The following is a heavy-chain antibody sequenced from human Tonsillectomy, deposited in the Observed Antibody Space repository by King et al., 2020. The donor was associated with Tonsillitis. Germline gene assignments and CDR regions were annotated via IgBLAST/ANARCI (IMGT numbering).Heavy chain of an antibody. Sequence: VQLVESGGGVVQPGRSLRLSCAASGFTFSSYAMHWVRQAPGKGLEWVAVISYDGSNKYYADSVKGRFTISRDNSKNTLYLQMNSLRAEDTAVYYCARRGSSSWYRDAFDIWGQGTMVTVSS. CDR1: GFTFSSYA. V-gene: IGHV3-30*04. CDR3: ARRGSSSWYRDAFDI. J-gene: IGHJ3*02. D-gene: IGHD6-13*01. CDR2: ISYDGSNK.